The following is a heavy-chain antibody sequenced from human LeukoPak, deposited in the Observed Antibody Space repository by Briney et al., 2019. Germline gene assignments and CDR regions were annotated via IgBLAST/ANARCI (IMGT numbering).Heavy chain of an antibody. V-gene: IGHV1-69*06. J-gene: IGHJ5*02. Sequence: SVKVSCKASGGIFSSYVISWVRQAPGQGLEWMGGIIPIFGTAKYAQKFQGRVTITADKSTSTAYMELSSLRSEDTAVYYCARDLRGVPGDWFDPWGQGTLVTVSS. CDR2: IIPIFGTA. CDR1: GGIFSSYV. D-gene: IGHD3-10*01. CDR3: ARDLRGVPGDWFDP.